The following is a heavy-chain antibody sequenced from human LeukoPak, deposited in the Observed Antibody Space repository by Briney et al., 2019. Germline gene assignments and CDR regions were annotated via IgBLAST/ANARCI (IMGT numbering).Heavy chain of an antibody. CDR3: AGPYDSSGFYSGPFDY. V-gene: IGHV4-34*01. J-gene: IGHJ4*02. CDR2: INHSGST. Sequence: SETLSLTCAVYGGSFSGYYWSWVRQPPGKGLEWIGEINHSGSTNYNPSLKSRVTISVDTSKNQLSLKLSSVTAADTAVYYCAGPYDSSGFYSGPFDYWGQGTLVTVSS. D-gene: IGHD3-22*01. CDR1: GGSFSGYY.